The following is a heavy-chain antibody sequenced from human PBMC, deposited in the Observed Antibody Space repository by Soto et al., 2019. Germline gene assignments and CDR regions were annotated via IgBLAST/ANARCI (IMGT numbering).Heavy chain of an antibody. Sequence: QVQLQESGSRLVRPSQTVSLTCSVSGGSVNSGCYSWSWIRQPPGKGLEWIAFISPSGSPAYNPSLKSRVTISVDRSKHQISLELSSVTAADTAVYYCTRGVLAWGPGTRVTVSS. CDR3: TRGVLA. CDR1: GGSVNSGCYS. CDR2: ISPSGSP. J-gene: IGHJ5*02. D-gene: IGHD2-8*01. V-gene: IGHV4-30-2*01.